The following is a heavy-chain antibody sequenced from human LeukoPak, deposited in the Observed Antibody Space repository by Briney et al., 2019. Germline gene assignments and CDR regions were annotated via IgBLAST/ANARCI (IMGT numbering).Heavy chain of an antibody. D-gene: IGHD3-22*01. J-gene: IGHJ3*02. V-gene: IGHV4-59*01. CDR3: ARTIISGGYYYDSSGYYSDAFDI. Sequence: SETLSLTCTVSGGSMSSYYWSWIRQPPGKGLEWIGYTYYSGSTNYNPSLKSRVTISVDTSKNQFSLKLSSVTAADTAVYYCARTIISGGYYYDSSGYYSDAFDIWGQGTIVTVSS. CDR1: GGSMSSYY. CDR2: TYYSGST.